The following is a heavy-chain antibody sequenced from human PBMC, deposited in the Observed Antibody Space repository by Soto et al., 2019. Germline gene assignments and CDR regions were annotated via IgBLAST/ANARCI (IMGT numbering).Heavy chain of an antibody. Sequence: TSETLSLTCSVYGGSFSDYYLSWIRQPPGKGLEWIGEINHSGSTNYNPSLKSRVTISVHTSKNQFSLKLSSVTAADTAVYYCARARKGSGSDYYYHYGMDVWGKGTTVTVSS. V-gene: IGHV4-34*01. CDR3: ARARKGSGSDYYYHYGMDV. D-gene: IGHD3-3*01. CDR2: INHSGST. CDR1: GGSFSDYY. J-gene: IGHJ6*04.